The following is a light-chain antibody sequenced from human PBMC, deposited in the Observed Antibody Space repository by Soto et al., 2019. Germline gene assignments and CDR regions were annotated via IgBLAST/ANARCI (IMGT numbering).Light chain of an antibody. CDR1: SSDVGGYNY. CDR2: DVS. V-gene: IGLV2-11*01. Sequence: CTGTSSDVGGYNYVSWYQQHPGKAPKLMIYDVSKRPSGVPDRFSGSKSGNTASLTISGLQAEDEADYYCCSYAGSYPYVFGTGTKVTVL. CDR3: CSYAGSYPYV. J-gene: IGLJ1*01.